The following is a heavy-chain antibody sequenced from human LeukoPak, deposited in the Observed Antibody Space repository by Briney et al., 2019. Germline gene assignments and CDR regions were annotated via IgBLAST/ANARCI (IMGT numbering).Heavy chain of an antibody. J-gene: IGHJ3*02. CDR2: IYYSGST. V-gene: IGHV4-59*01. CDR1: GVSISSYY. CDR3: ARAAPATVTRFGKDAFDI. D-gene: IGHD4-17*01. Sequence: PSETLSLTCTVSGVSISSYYWSWIRQPPGKGLEWIGYIYYSGSTNYNPSLKSRVTISVATSKNPFSLKLSSVTAADTAVYYCARAAPATVTRFGKDAFDIWGQGTMVTVSS.